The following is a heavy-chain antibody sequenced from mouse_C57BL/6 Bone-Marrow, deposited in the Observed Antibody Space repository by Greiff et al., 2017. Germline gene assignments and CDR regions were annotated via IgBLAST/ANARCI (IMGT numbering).Heavy chain of an antibody. J-gene: IGHJ4*01. V-gene: IGHV1-64*01. CDR2: IHPNSGST. D-gene: IGHD1-1*02. Sequence: VQLQQPGAELVKPGASVKLSCKASGYTFTSYWMHWVKQRPGQGLAWIGMIHPNSGSTNYNEKFKSKATLTVDKSSSTAYMQLSSLTSEDSAVYYCARGPFGGYPYYYAMDYWGQGTSVTGSS. CDR1: GYTFTSYW. CDR3: ARGPFGGYPYYYAMDY.